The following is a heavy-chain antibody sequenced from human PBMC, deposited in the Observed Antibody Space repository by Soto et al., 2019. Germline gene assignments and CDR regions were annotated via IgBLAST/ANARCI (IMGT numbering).Heavy chain of an antibody. CDR1: GFTVSSNY. D-gene: IGHD5-12*01. Sequence: EVQLVESGGGLVQPGGSLRLSCAASGFTVSSNYMTWVRQTPGKGLEWVSVIQSGGSTYHADSVRGRFTISSHNSENTLYLQKNSLRAEDTAVSYCTSVCSGYDGGYCYYFDVWGKGTPVTVSS. CDR3: TSVCSGYDGGYCYYFDV. V-gene: IGHV3-53*04. CDR2: IQSGGST. J-gene: IGHJ6*03.